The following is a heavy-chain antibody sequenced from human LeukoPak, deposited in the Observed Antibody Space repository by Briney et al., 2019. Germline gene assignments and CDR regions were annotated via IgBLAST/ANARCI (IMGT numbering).Heavy chain of an antibody. CDR2: IRYDGSDK. Sequence: GGSLRLSCAVSGFTFTRHGMHWVRQTPGKGLEWVAFIRYDGSDKYYADSVKGRSTISRVDSDNTLYLQMSSLRAEDTAVYYCAKGSYYCSSNTCPQYYYYMDVWGKGTTVTVSS. CDR3: AKGSYYCSSNTCPQYYYYMDV. D-gene: IGHD2-2*01. J-gene: IGHJ6*03. V-gene: IGHV3-30*02. CDR1: GFTFTRHG.